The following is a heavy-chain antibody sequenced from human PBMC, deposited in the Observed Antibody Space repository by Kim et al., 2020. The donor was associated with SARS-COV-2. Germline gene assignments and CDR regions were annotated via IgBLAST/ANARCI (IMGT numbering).Heavy chain of an antibody. CDR1: GFTFSSYG. J-gene: IGHJ3*01. D-gene: IGHD7-27*01. Sequence: GGSLRLSCAASGFTFSSYGMHWVRQTPGKGLEWVADIWYDGSNKYYADSVKGRFTISRDNSKNTLYLQMNSLRAEDTAMYYCARDLSPLGAFDVWGQGTMVTVSS. CDR2: IWYDGSNK. CDR3: ARDLSPLGAFDV. V-gene: IGHV3-33*08.